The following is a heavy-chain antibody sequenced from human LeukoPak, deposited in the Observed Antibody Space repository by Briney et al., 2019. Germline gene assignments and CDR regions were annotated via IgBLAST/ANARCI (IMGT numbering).Heavy chain of an antibody. CDR1: GFTFSSYE. CDR3: ARDRGGWSSDAFDI. D-gene: IGHD2-15*01. CDR2: ISSSGSTI. J-gene: IGHJ3*02. V-gene: IGHV3-48*03. Sequence: GGSLRLSCAASGFTFSSYEMNWVRQAPGKGLEWVSYISSSGSTIYYADSVKGRFTISRDNAKNSLYLQMNSLRAEDTAVYYCARDRGGWSSDAFDIWGQGTMVTVSS.